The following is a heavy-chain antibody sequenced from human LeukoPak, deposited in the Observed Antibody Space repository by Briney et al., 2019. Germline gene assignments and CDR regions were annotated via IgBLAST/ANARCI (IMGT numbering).Heavy chain of an antibody. D-gene: IGHD2-15*01. Sequence: SETLSLTCTVSGVSISTYYWSWIRQAPGKGLDWIGYIYYSGSTNYNPSLKSRVTISVDTSKNQFSLKLSSVTAADTAVYYCARVRCSGGSCYDFDYWGQGTLVTVSS. V-gene: IGHV4-59*01. CDR1: GVSISTYY. J-gene: IGHJ4*02. CDR3: ARVRCSGGSCYDFDY. CDR2: IYYSGST.